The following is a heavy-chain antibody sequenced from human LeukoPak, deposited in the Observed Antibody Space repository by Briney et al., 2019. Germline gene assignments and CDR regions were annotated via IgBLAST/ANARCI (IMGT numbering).Heavy chain of an antibody. J-gene: IGHJ4*02. CDR2: IGGSGGST. CDR1: GFTFGIYA. V-gene: IGHV3-23*01. CDR3: ASLYSSANFDY. Sequence: GGSLRLSCAASGFTFGIYAMSWVRQAPGKGLEWVSVIGGSGGSTYYADSVKGRFTISRDKSKNTLYLQMNSLRAEDTAVYYCASLYSSANFDYWGQGALVTVSS. D-gene: IGHD3-16*01.